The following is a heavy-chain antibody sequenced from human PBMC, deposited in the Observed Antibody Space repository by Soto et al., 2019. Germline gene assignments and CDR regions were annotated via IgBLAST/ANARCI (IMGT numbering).Heavy chain of an antibody. J-gene: IGHJ6*02. CDR3: AKWGVGYSYGYYYPEYYYYYGMDV. CDR1: GFTFSSYG. D-gene: IGHD5-18*01. V-gene: IGHV3-30*18. Sequence: QVQLVESGGGVVQPGRSLRLSCAASGFTFSSYGMHWVRQAPGKGLEWVAVISYDGSNKYYADSVKGRFTISRDNSKNTLYLQMNSLRAEDTAVYYCAKWGVGYSYGYYYPEYYYYYGMDVWGQGTTVTVSS. CDR2: ISYDGSNK.